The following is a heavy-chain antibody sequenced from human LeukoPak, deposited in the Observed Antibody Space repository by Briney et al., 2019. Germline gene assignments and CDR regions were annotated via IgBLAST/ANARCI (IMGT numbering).Heavy chain of an antibody. V-gene: IGHV3-23*01. D-gene: IGHD6-13*01. CDR1: GFTFSSYA. Sequence: HPGGSLRLSCAASGFTFSSYAMSWVRQAPEKGLEWVSAISGSGGSTYYADSVKGRFTISRDNSKNTLYLQMNSLRAEDTAVYYCAKGFSYSSSWYSVPYYYGMDVWGQGTTVTVSS. CDR3: AKGFSYSSSWYSVPYYYGMDV. J-gene: IGHJ6*02. CDR2: ISGSGGST.